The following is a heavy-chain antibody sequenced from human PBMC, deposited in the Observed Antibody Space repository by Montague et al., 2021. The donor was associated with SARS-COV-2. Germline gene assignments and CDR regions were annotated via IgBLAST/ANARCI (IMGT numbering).Heavy chain of an antibody. CDR1: GFTFSSYE. D-gene: IGHD3-10*01. CDR3: ARDRGLVWFGPDDAFDI. Sequence: SLRLSCAAFGFTFSSYEMNWVRQAPGKGLEWVSYISSSGSTIYYXXSVKGRFTISRDNAKNSLYLQMNSLRAEDTAVYYCARDRGLVWFGPDDAFDIWGQGTMVTVSS. CDR2: ISSSGSTI. J-gene: IGHJ3*02. V-gene: IGHV3-48*03.